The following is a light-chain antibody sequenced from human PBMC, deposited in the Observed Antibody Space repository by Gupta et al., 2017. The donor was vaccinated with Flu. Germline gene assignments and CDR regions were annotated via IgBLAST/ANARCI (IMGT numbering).Light chain of an antibody. V-gene: IGKV1D-16*01. Sequence: DIQITQSPSSLSASVGDRVTITWRASQDIRTWLAWYQQKPEKAPKSLIYAASKVQSGVPSRFSGGGAATDFTLTSSSRQTEDFATYYCQYNSYPITFGGGTKVEIK. J-gene: IGKJ4*01. CDR3: QYNSYPIT. CDR2: AAS. CDR1: QDIRTW.